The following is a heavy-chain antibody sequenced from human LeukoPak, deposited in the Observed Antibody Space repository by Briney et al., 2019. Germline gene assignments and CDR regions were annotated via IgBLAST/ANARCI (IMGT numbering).Heavy chain of an antibody. CDR1: GGSISSYY. D-gene: IGHD3-10*01. CDR3: ARQSPLVRAFDI. Sequence: LETLSLTCTVSGGSISSYYWSWIRQPPGKGLEWIGYIYYSGSTNYNPSLKSRVTISVDTSKNQFSLKLSSVTAADTAVYYCARQSPLVRAFDIWGQGTMVTVSS. J-gene: IGHJ3*02. V-gene: IGHV4-59*08. CDR2: IYYSGST.